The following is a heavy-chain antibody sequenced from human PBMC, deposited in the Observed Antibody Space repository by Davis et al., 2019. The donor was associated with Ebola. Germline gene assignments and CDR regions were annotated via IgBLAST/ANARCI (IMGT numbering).Heavy chain of an antibody. CDR1: GSTFSGKY. V-gene: IGHV1-2*02. D-gene: IGHD4-23*01. CDR3: ARALVDGGS. CDR2: INPNSGGT. Sequence: ASVKVSCKASGSTFSGKYMHWVRQAPGQGLEWMGWINPNSGGTNYAQKFQGRVTMTRDTSINTVYMDLSRLKYDDTAVYYCARALVDGGSWGQGTLVTVS. J-gene: IGHJ5*02.